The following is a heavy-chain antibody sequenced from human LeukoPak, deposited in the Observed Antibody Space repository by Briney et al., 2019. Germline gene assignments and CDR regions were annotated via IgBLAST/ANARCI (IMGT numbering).Heavy chain of an antibody. J-gene: IGHJ6*02. D-gene: IGHD1-1*01. CDR2: INSDGRST. CDR1: GFTFSSYW. Sequence: PGESLRLSCAASGFTFSSYWMHWVRQVPGKGLVWVSRINSDGRSTSYADSVKGRFTISRDNAKNTLYLQMNSLRAEDTAVYYCARVELVYYYYYGMDVWGQGTTVTVSS. V-gene: IGHV3-74*01. CDR3: ARVELVYYYYYGMDV.